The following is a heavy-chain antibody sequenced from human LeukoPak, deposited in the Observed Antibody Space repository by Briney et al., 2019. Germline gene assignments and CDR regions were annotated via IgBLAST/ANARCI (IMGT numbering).Heavy chain of an antibody. CDR2: INHSGST. D-gene: IGHD3-3*01. V-gene: IGHV4-4*02. CDR3: ARRNDFWSGYPFDY. J-gene: IGHJ4*02. CDR1: GGSISSSNW. Sequence: SETLSLTCAVSGGSISSSNWWSWVRQPPGKGLEWIGEINHSGSTNYNPSLKSRVTISVDTSKNQFSLKLSSVTAADTAVYYCARRNDFWSGYPFDYWGQGTLVTVSS.